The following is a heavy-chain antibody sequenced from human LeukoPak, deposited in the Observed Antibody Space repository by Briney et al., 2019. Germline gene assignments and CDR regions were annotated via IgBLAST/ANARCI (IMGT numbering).Heavy chain of an antibody. D-gene: IGHD5-12*01. V-gene: IGHV4-39*07. CDR2: IYYSGST. J-gene: IGHJ4*02. CDR1: GGSISSSSYY. Sequence: PSETLSLTCTVSGGSISSSSYYWGWIRQPPGKGLEWIGSIYYSGSTYYNPSLKSRVTISVDTSKNQFSLKLSSVTAADTAVYYCARDLPNRLRFPEGFDYWGQGTLVTVSS. CDR3: ARDLPNRLRFPEGFDY.